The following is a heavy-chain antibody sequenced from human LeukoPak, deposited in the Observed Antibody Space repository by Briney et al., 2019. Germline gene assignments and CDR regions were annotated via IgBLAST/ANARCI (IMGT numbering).Heavy chain of an antibody. D-gene: IGHD3-10*01. Sequence: PGGSLRLSCAASGFTFSSYGMHWVRQAPGKGLEWVAFIRYDGSNKYYADSVKGRFTISRDNSKNTLYLQMNSLRSDDTAVYYCARDSELLWFGELLFSRDDYMDVWGKGTTVTISS. CDR2: IRYDGSNK. J-gene: IGHJ6*03. V-gene: IGHV3-30*02. CDR1: GFTFSSYG. CDR3: ARDSELLWFGELLFSRDDYMDV.